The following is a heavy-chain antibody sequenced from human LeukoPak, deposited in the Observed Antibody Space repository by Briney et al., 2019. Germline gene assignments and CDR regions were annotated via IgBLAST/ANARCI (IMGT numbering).Heavy chain of an antibody. V-gene: IGHV4-34*01. CDR2: INHSGRT. J-gene: IGHJ5*02. CDR1: GGSFSGYH. D-gene: IGHD3-10*01. CDR3: ARGGRGEPSVRRLKPGNCFDP. Sequence: SETLSLTCAVYGGSFSGYHWSWLRQAPGKWLEWIWEINHSGRTNYNPSPKRRVTISEDTSKNRFSLKLSSVTAADTPVYYCARGGRGEPSVRRLKPGNCFDPWGQGTLVTVSS.